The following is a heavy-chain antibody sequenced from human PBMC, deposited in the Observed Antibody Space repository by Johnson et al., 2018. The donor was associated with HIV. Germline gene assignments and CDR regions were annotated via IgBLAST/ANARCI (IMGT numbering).Heavy chain of an antibody. V-gene: IGHV3-30*04. Sequence: LVESGGGVVQPGRSLRLSCAASGFTFRSYAMHWVRQAPGKGLEWVAVISYDGKSTYYADSVKGRFTISRDNSKNTLYLQMNSLRAEDTAVYYCAREGIWYCSGGSCYGAFDIWGQGTMVTVSS. CDR3: AREGIWYCSGGSCYGAFDI. CDR1: GFTFRSYA. D-gene: IGHD2-15*01. J-gene: IGHJ3*02. CDR2: ISYDGKST.